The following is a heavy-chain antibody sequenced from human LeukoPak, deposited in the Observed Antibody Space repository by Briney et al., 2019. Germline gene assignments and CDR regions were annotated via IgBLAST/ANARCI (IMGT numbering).Heavy chain of an antibody. J-gene: IGHJ4*02. V-gene: IGHV4-59*01. Sequence: SETLSLTCTVSGASISSYYWSWIRQRPRQGLKWIGCIYYRGSTNYNPSLKSRVTISVDTSKNQFSLKLSSVTAADTAVYYCASGPYPAAGTDHQFDYWGQGTLVTVSS. D-gene: IGHD6-13*01. CDR3: ASGPYPAAGTDHQFDY. CDR2: IYYRGST. CDR1: GASISSYY.